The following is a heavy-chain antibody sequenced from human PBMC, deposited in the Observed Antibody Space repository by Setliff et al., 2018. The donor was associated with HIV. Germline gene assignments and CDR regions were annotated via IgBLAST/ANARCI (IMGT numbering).Heavy chain of an antibody. CDR2: ISGFNGNT. Sequence: GASVKVSCKASGYSFARYGLSWVRQAPGQGLEWMGWISGFNGNTKYAQSFQDRVAMTTETATSTAVYYCTTRAVPSRWGELQFLERYYYSMDVWGKGTTVTVSS. V-gene: IGHV1-18*01. J-gene: IGHJ6*03. D-gene: IGHD3-3*01. CDR1: GYSFARYG. CDR3: FLERYYYSMDV.